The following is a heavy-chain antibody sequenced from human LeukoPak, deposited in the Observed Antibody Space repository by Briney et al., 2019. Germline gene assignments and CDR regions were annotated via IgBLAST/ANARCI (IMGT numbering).Heavy chain of an antibody. CDR2: VFYSGST. J-gene: IGHJ5*02. Sequence: TSETLSLTCTVSGDSIISSEYYWGWIRQPPGKGLEWIGSVFYSGSTYYTPSLKSRVTISVDTAKNLFSLKLRSVTAADTAVYYCARVIIDYNIPNWFAPWGQGTLVTVSS. D-gene: IGHD4-11*01. CDR3: ARVIIDYNIPNWFAP. CDR1: GDSIISSEYY. V-gene: IGHV4-39*02.